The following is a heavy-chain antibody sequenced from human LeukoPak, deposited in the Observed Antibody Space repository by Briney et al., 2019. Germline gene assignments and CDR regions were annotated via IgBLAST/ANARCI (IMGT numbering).Heavy chain of an antibody. Sequence: GGSLRLSCAASGFTFSDYYMSWIRQAPGKGLEWVSAISGSGGSTYYADSVEGRFTISRDNSKNTLYLQMNSLRAEDTAVYYCAKDDYMNPGGAFDIWGQGTMVTVSS. CDR2: ISGSGGST. CDR1: GFTFSDYY. CDR3: AKDDYMNPGGAFDI. D-gene: IGHD4-11*01. J-gene: IGHJ3*02. V-gene: IGHV3-23*01.